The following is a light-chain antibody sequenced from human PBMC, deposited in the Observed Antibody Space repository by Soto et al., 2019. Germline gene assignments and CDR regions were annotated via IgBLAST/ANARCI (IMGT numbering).Light chain of an antibody. Sequence: QSVLTQPASVSGSPGQSITISCTGTSSDVGSSNLVSWYQQHPGKTPKLIIYEGSRRPSGVSGRFSGSMSGNAASLTISGLQAEDEADYYCCSFARSSPSYVFGTGTKLTVL. CDR1: SSDVGSSNL. J-gene: IGLJ1*01. CDR3: CSFARSSPSYV. V-gene: IGLV2-23*01. CDR2: EGS.